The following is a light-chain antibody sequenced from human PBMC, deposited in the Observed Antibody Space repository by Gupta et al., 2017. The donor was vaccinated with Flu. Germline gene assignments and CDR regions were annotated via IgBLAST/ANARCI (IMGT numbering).Light chain of an antibody. Sequence: ATLSVSPGERATLSCRASQSVSSNLAWYQQKPGQAPRLLIYGASTRATGIPARFGGSGSGTEFTLTISSLQSEDFAVYYCQQYNNWPPWTFGQGTKVEIK. CDR1: QSVSSN. CDR3: QQYNNWPPWT. CDR2: GAS. J-gene: IGKJ1*01. V-gene: IGKV3-15*01.